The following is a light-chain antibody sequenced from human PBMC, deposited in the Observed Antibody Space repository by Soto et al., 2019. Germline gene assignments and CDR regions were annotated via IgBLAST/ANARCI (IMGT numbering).Light chain of an antibody. CDR2: AAS. V-gene: IGKV1-39*01. Sequence: DIPMTQSPSSLSASVGDRVTITCRASQSISSYLNWYQQKPEKAPKLLIYAASSLQSGVPSRFSGSGSGTDFTLTISSLQPEDFATYYCQQSYSTPPTFGQGTKLEIK. J-gene: IGKJ2*01. CDR1: QSISSY. CDR3: QQSYSTPPT.